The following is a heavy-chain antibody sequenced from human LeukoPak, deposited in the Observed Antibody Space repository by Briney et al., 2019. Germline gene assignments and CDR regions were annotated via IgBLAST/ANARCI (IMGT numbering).Heavy chain of an antibody. CDR3: ARDRLTMIGFDP. V-gene: IGHV1-46*01. J-gene: IGHJ5*02. CDR1: GYTFTNYY. D-gene: IGHD3-22*01. Sequence: PVASVKVSCKASGYTFTNYYMHRVRQAPGQGLEWMGIINPSGGSTSYAQKFQGRVTMTRDTSTNTVYMELGSLRSEDTAVYYCARDRLTMIGFDPWGQGTLVTVSS. CDR2: INPSGGST.